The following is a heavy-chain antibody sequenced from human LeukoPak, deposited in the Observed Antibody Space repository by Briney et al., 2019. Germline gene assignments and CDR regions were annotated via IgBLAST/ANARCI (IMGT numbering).Heavy chain of an antibody. CDR2: INHSGST. D-gene: IGHD2-2*01. Sequence: PSETLSLTCAVYGGSFSGYYWSWIRQPPGKGLEWIGEINHSGSTNYNPSLKSRVTISVDTSKNQFSLKLSSVTAADTAVYYCARDDIVVVPAAKLFYYYMDVWGKGTTVTVSS. J-gene: IGHJ6*03. CDR1: GGSFSGYY. V-gene: IGHV4-34*01. CDR3: ARDDIVVVPAAKLFYYYMDV.